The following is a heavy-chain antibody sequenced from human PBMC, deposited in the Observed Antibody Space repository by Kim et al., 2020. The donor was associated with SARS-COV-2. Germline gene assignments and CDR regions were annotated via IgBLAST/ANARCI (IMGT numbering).Heavy chain of an antibody. D-gene: IGHD2-8*01. V-gene: IGHV4-34*01. CDR2: INHSGST. CDR1: GGSFSGYY. J-gene: IGHJ4*02. CDR3: ARGGYCTNGVWWCPLNGYYFDY. Sequence: SETLSLTCAVYGGSFSGYYWSWIRQPPGKGLEWIGEINHSGSTNYNPSLKSRVTISVDTSKNQFSLKLSSVTAADTAVYYCARGGYCTNGVWWCPLNGYYFDYWGQGTLVTVSS.